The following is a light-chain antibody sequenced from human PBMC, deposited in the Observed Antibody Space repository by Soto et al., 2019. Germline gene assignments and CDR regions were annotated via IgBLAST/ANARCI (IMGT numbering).Light chain of an antibody. CDR2: EVS. J-gene: IGLJ1*01. V-gene: IGLV2-8*01. CDR1: SSDVGAFNY. CDR3: AAWDDSLNGRV. Sequence: QSALTQPPSASGSPGQSVTISCTGTSSDVGAFNYVSWYQQHPVKAPKLMIYEVSKRPSGVPDRISGSKSGTSASLAISGLQSDDEADYYCAAWDDSLNGRVFGTGTKLTVL.